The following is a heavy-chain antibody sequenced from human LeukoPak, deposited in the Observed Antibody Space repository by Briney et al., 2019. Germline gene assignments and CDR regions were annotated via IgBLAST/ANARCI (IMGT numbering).Heavy chain of an antibody. J-gene: IGHJ4*02. CDR2: ISPNSGVT. CDR1: GYTFTGYY. CDR3: ARVETVTDFDY. D-gene: IGHD4-17*01. V-gene: IGHV1-2*02. Sequence: ASVKVSCKASGYTFTGYYIHWVRQAPGQGLEWMGWISPNSGVTNYAQKFQGRVTMTRDTSISTAYMELSRLRSDDTAVYYCARVETVTDFDYWGQGTLVTVSS.